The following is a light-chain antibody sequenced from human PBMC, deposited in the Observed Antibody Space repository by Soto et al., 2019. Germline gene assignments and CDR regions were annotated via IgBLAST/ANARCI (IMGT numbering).Light chain of an antibody. CDR2: KAS. V-gene: IGKV1-5*03. CDR1: QSISTW. Sequence: DIQLTQSPSFLSASVGDRVTITCRASQSISTWLAWYQQKPGKVPKLLIFKASSLQSGVPSRFSGSGSGTDFTLTISRLQPDDFATYYCHQYNPSARTFGQGTKV. CDR3: HQYNPSART. J-gene: IGKJ1*01.